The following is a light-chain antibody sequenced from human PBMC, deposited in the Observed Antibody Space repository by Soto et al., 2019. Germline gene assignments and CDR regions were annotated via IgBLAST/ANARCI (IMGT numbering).Light chain of an antibody. CDR2: DTS. CDR3: QQRSSWPPIT. J-gene: IGKJ5*01. V-gene: IGKV3-11*01. Sequence: IVLTQSPGTRSLSPWQRSTLSVSASQSVSNNYLARCQQKPVQAPRLLIYDTSNRATGIPARFSGSGSGTDFTLTISSLEPEDFAVYYCQQRSSWPPITFGQGTRP. CDR1: QSVSNNY.